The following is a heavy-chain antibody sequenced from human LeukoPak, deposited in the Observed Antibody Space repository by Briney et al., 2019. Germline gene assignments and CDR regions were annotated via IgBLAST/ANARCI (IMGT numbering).Heavy chain of an antibody. D-gene: IGHD5-24*01. J-gene: IGHJ3*02. CDR3: ARDREMTNTAFDI. Sequence: PGGSLRLSCAASGFTFSSYWMHWVRQAPGKGLVWVSRLNSDGSTTSYADSVKGRLTISRDNAKNTLFLQMNGLRADDTAVYYCARDREMTNTAFDIWGRGTMVTVSS. CDR1: GFTFSSYW. V-gene: IGHV3-74*01. CDR2: LNSDGSTT.